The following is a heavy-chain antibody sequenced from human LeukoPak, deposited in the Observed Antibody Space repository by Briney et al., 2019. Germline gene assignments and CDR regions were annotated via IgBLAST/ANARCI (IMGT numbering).Heavy chain of an antibody. Sequence: PSETLSLTCAVHGGSFSGYYWSWIRQPPGKGLEWIGEINHSGSTNYNPSLKSRVTISVDTSKNQFSLKLSSVTAADTAVYYCARRADYYDSSGYYYGYNWFDPWGQGTLVTVSS. J-gene: IGHJ5*02. D-gene: IGHD3-22*01. V-gene: IGHV4-34*01. CDR2: INHSGST. CDR3: ARRADYYDSSGYYYGYNWFDP. CDR1: GGSFSGYY.